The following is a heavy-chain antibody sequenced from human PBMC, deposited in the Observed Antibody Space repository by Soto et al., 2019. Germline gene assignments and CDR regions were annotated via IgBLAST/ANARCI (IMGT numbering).Heavy chain of an antibody. J-gene: IGHJ6*02. D-gene: IGHD6-13*01. Sequence: DVQLLESGGGLVQPGGSLRLSCAASGFTFSSYAMNWVRQAPGKGLEWVSAISGSGGSTYYADSVKGRSTISRDNSRNTLYREMNSLRAEDTAVYYCAKDRAAAGSYGMDVWGQGTTVTVSS. CDR1: GFTFSSYA. CDR3: AKDRAAAGSYGMDV. CDR2: ISGSGGST. V-gene: IGHV3-23*01.